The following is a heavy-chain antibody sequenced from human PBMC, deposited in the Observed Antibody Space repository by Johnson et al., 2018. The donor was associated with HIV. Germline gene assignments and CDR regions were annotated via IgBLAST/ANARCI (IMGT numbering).Heavy chain of an antibody. CDR2: MSYDGSNK. CDR1: GFTFSSYA. J-gene: IGHJ3*02. V-gene: IGHV3-30*14. CDR3: ARDVTKDAFDI. D-gene: IGHD4-17*01. Sequence: QLVESGGGVVQPGRSLRLSCAASGFTFSSYAMNWVRQAPGKGLEWVALMSYDGSNKYYADSVKGRFTISRDNSKNTLYLQMNSLRAEDTAVYYCARDVTKDAFDIWGQGTMVTVSS.